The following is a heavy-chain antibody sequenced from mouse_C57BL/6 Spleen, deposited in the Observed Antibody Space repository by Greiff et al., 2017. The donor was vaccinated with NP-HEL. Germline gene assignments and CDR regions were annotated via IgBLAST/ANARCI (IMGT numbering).Heavy chain of an antibody. CDR3: ASNYYGSHYYAMDY. Sequence: EVQLQESGGGLVKPGGSLKLSCAASGFTFSDYGMHWVRQAPEKGLEWVAYISSGSSTIYYADTVKGRFTISRDNAKNTLFLQMTSLRSEDTAMYYCASNYYGSHYYAMDYWGQGTSVTVSS. D-gene: IGHD1-1*01. CDR1: GFTFSDYG. V-gene: IGHV5-17*01. CDR2: ISSGSSTI. J-gene: IGHJ4*01.